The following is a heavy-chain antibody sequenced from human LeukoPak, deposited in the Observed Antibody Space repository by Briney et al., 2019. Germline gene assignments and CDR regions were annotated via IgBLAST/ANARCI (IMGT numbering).Heavy chain of an antibody. D-gene: IGHD3-10*01. Sequence: KSGGSLRLSCAASGFTFSSYSMNWVRQAPGKGLEWVSSISSSSSYIYYADSVKGRFTISRDNARNSLYLQMSSLRVEDTAFYYCARDRSRVDYWGQGALVTVSS. CDR2: ISSSSSYI. V-gene: IGHV3-21*06. CDR3: ARDRSRVDY. CDR1: GFTFSSYS. J-gene: IGHJ4*02.